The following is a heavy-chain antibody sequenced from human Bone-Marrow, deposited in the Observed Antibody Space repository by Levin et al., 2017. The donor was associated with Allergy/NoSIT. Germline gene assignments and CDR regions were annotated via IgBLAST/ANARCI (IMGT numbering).Heavy chain of an antibody. CDR1: GGSFSGYY. CDR3: ARIPSSGYYYVSH. V-gene: IGHV4-34*01. Sequence: KASETLSLTCAVYGGSFSGYYWTWIRQPPGKGLEWIGEINHSGGTNYNPSLKSRVTISVDTSKNQFSLKLSSVTAADTAVYYCARIPSSGYYYVSHWGQGTMVTVSS. J-gene: IGHJ3*01. D-gene: IGHD3-22*01. CDR2: INHSGGT.